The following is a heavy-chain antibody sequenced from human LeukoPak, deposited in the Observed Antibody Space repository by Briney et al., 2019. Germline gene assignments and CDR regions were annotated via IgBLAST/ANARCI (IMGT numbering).Heavy chain of an antibody. J-gene: IGHJ4*02. D-gene: IGHD2-2*01. CDR3: ARGAPTSAYCSSTSCYYFDY. V-gene: IGHV3-11*01. CDR2: ISSSGSTI. CDR1: GFTFSDYC. Sequence: PGGSLRLSCAASGFTFSDYCMSWIRQAPGKGLEWVSYISSSGSTIYYADSVKGRFTISRDNAKNSLYLQMNSLRAEDTAVYYCARGAPTSAYCSSTSCYYFDYWGQGTLVTVSS.